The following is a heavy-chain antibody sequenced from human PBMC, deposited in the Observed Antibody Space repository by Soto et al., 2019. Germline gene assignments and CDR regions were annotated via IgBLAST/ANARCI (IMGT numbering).Heavy chain of an antibody. J-gene: IGHJ5*02. CDR1: GFTFRSYS. Sequence: GGSLRLSCEASGFTFRSYSMTWVCQSPGQGLEWISSISSSGGSIYYADSVKGRFTVSRDNAKNSLYLQMNSLRAEDTAVYYCARSWGLYCSSSRCYSPRFDPWGRGSLLTASS. D-gene: IGHD2-2*02. CDR3: ARSWGLYCSSSRCYSPRFDP. CDR2: ISSSGGSI. V-gene: IGHV3-21*06.